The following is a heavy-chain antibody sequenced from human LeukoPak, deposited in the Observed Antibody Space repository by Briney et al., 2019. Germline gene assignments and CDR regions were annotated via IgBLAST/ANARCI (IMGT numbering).Heavy chain of an antibody. V-gene: IGHV4-34*01. CDR3: ARAYGYDSSGYLFDY. CDR2: INHSGST. D-gene: IGHD3-22*01. J-gene: IGHJ4*02. CDR1: GGSFSGYY. Sequence: SETLSLTCAVYGGSFSGYYWSWIRQPPGKGLEWIGEINHSGSTNYNPSLKSRVTISVDTSKNQFSLKLSSVTAADTAVYYCARAYGYDSSGYLFDYWGQGTLVTVSS.